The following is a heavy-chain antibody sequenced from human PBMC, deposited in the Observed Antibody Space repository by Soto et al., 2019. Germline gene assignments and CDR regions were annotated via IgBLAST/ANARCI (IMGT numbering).Heavy chain of an antibody. Sequence: QVQLQESGPGLVKPSQTLSLPCTVSGGSISSGGYYWSWIRQHPGKGLEWIGYIYYSGSTYYNSCLKRRVSIAVDTSKNQFSLKMSSVTAADTAVYYCAPTARCYDLTYAFDIWGQGTMVTVSS. CDR3: APTARCYDLTYAFDI. J-gene: IGHJ3*02. V-gene: IGHV4-31*03. CDR1: GGSISSGGYY. CDR2: IYYSGST. D-gene: IGHD5-12*01.